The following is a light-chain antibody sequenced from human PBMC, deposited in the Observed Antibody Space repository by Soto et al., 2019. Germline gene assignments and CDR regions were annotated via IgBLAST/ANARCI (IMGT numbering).Light chain of an antibody. CDR3: QQYSVYWT. J-gene: IGKJ1*01. Sequence: IQMTQSPSSLSASVGDSVTITCRASPSISSWLAWYQQKPGKAPKLLFYNASGLETGVPSIFSGRGYGTEFPLTSSSLQSDDCASYYCQQYSVYWTFGQGTKVDIK. CDR2: NAS. CDR1: PSISSW. V-gene: IGKV1-5*03.